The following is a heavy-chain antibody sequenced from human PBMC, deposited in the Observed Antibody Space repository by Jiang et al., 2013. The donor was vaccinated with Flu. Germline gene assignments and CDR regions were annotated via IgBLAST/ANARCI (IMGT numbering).Heavy chain of an antibody. CDR1: GGSTTSYY. J-gene: IGHJ3*01. Sequence: TCTVSGGSTTSYYWTWIRQTAGKGLEWIGRMYSSGTTNYNRSLQSRVTMSVDTSKNRFSLKLRSVTAADTAMYYCAITYYFDTSDYYSNDAFNVWGRGTLVTVSS. V-gene: IGHV4-4*07. CDR2: MYSSGTT. CDR3: AITYYFDTSDYYSNDAFNV. D-gene: IGHD3-22*01.